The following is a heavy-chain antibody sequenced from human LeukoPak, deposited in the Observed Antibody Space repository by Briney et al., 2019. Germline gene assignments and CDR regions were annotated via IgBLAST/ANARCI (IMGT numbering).Heavy chain of an antibody. CDR1: GYSISSGYD. D-gene: IGHD6-13*01. CDR2: IYHSGST. Sequence: KPSETLSLTCALSGYSISSGYDWGWIRQPPGKGLEWIGSIYHSGSTYYNPSLKSRVTISLDTSKNQFSLKLSSVTAADTAVYYCARSYGSSWYKAQGGQGTLVTVPS. V-gene: IGHV4-38-2*01. CDR3: ARSYGSSWYKAQ. J-gene: IGHJ4*02.